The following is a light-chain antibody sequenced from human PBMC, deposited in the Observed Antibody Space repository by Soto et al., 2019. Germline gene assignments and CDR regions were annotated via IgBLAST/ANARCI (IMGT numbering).Light chain of an antibody. J-gene: IGLJ2*01. CDR3: FSYAGSRTFK. V-gene: IGLV2-23*03. Sequence: QSALTQPASVSGSPGQSITISCTGTSSDVGSYNLVSWYQQHPGKAPKLMIYEGSKRPSGVSNRFSGSKSGNTASLTISGIQAEDEADYYCFSYAGSRTFKFGLGTKHTVL. CDR2: EGS. CDR1: SSDVGSYNL.